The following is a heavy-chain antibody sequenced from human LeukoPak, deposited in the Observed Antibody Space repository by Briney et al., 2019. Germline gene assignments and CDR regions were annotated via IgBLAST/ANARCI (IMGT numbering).Heavy chain of an antibody. D-gene: IGHD5/OR15-5a*01. CDR2: ISWNSGSI. J-gene: IGHJ4*02. CDR1: GFTFDDYA. V-gene: IGHV3-9*01. Sequence: GRSLRLSCAASGFTFDDYAMHWVRQAPGKGLEWVSGISWNSGSIGYADSVKGRFTISRDNAKNSLYLQMNSLRAEDTAVYYCANRLSTLDYWGQGTLVTVSS. CDR3: ANRLSTLDY.